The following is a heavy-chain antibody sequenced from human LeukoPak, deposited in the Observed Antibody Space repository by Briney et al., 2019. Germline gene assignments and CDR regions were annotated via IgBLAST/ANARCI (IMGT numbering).Heavy chain of an antibody. V-gene: IGHV1-24*01. CDR3: ATDQWWYGAFDI. D-gene: IGHD2-15*01. Sequence: GASVKVSCKVSGYTLTELSMHWVRQAPGKGLEWMGGFGPEDGETIYAQKFQGRVTMTEDTSTDTAYIELSSLRSEDTAVYYCATDQWWYGAFDIWGQGTMVTVSS. CDR2: FGPEDGET. CDR1: GYTLTELS. J-gene: IGHJ3*02.